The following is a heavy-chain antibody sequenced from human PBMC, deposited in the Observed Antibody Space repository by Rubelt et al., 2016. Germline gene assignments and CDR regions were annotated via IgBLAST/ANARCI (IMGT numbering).Heavy chain of an antibody. Sequence: SGFTFSSYAMHWVRQAPGKGLEYVSAISSNGGSTYYADSVKGRFTISRDNSKNTLYLQMSSLRAEDTAVYYCALLWFGELFRRDYWGQGTLVTVSS. V-gene: IGHV3-64D*09. D-gene: IGHD3-10*01. CDR2: ISSNGGST. J-gene: IGHJ4*02. CDR1: GFTFSSYA. CDR3: ALLWFGELFRRDY.